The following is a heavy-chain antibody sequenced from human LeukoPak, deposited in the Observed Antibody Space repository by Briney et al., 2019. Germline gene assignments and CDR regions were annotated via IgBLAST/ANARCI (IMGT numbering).Heavy chain of an antibody. CDR3: ARVPHYYFGYGYFDS. V-gene: IGHV4-34*01. CDR1: GGSFSGYS. CDR2: IDHSGTT. D-gene: IGHD3-10*01. Sequence: SETLSLTCVVYGGSFSGYSWSWIRQPPGKGLEWIGEIDHSGTTNYNPSLKSRVSISVDTSKKQFSLTLTSMTAADTAVYYCARVPHYYFGYGYFDSWGQGTLVTVSS. J-gene: IGHJ4*02.